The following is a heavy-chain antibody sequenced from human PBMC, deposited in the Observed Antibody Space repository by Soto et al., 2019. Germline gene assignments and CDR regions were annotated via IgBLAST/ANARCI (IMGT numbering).Heavy chain of an antibody. CDR3: ARGASCSSTSCYDNFHYGLAV. CDR2: ITASNGNA. Sequence: QVQLVQSGPEVKNPGASLKVSCKASGYTFTNYGITWVRQAPGQGLEWMGWITASNGNANYAREIQGRLTLTRDTLTNTASMELRSLRSDDTAVYYCARGASCSSTSCYDNFHYGLAVWGQGTTVIVSS. CDR1: GYTFTNYG. D-gene: IGHD2-2*01. J-gene: IGHJ6*02. V-gene: IGHV1-18*01.